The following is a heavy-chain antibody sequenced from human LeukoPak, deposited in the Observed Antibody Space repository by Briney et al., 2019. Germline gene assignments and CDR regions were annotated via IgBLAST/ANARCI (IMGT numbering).Heavy chain of an antibody. CDR3: ERHVLAYYDFWSGYYTPFDY. V-gene: IGHV4-38-2*01. CDR2: FYHIGST. J-gene: IGHJ4*02. Sequence: PETLSLTCAVSAYSIGSVYAWGWIRQPPGKGLEWMGSFYHIGSTYYNPSLKRRVTLSVDTSNNQSSLKLSSVAAADTAVYYCERHVLAYYDFWSGYYTPFDYWGQGTLVTVSS. D-gene: IGHD3-3*01. CDR1: AYSIGSVYA.